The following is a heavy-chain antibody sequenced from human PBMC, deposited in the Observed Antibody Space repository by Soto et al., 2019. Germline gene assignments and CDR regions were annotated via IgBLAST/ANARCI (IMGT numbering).Heavy chain of an antibody. CDR2: INPDSGAT. Sequence: HEHLVQSGAEVKRPGASLKVSCKASGYSFTGYYIHWVRQAPGQGLEWMGWINPDSGATNYAQNFKGRVTLTSDTSISTASMDLNSLTSDYTAVYYCARGYYGTGGYPFPYFDYWGQGTLVIVSS. V-gene: IGHV1-2*02. CDR1: GYSFTGYY. CDR3: ARGYYGTGGYPFPYFDY. J-gene: IGHJ4*02. D-gene: IGHD3-22*01.